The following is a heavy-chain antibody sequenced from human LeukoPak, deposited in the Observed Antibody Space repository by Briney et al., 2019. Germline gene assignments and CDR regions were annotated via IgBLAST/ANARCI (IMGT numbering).Heavy chain of an antibody. J-gene: IGHJ4*02. Sequence: SETLSLTCTVSGGSISSSSYYWGWIRQPPGKGLEWIGSIYYSGSTYYNPSLKSRVTISVDTSKNQFSLKLSSVTAADTAVYYCARYTGRYCSSTSCQFDYWGQGTLVTVSS. CDR3: ARYTGRYCSSTSCQFDY. V-gene: IGHV4-39*01. CDR2: IYYSGST. D-gene: IGHD2-2*01. CDR1: GGSISSSSYY.